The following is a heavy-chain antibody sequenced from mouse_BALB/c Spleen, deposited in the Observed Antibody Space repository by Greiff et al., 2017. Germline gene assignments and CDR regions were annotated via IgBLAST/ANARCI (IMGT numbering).Heavy chain of an antibody. Sequence: DVKVVESGPGLVKPSQSLSLTCSVTGYSITSGYYWNWIRQFPGNKLEWMGYISYDGSNNYNPSLKNRISITRDTSKNQFFLKLNSVTTEDTATYYCARGGGYYGYYAMDYWGQGTSVTVSS. CDR3: ARGGGYYGYYAMDY. V-gene: IGHV3-6*02. D-gene: IGHD2-3*01. J-gene: IGHJ4*01. CDR2: ISYDGSN. CDR1: GYSITSGYY.